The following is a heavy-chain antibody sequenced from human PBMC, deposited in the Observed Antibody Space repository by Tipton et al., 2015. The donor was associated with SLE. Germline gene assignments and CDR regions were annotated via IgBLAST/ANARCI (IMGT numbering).Heavy chain of an antibody. CDR2: ISGSGDTT. CDR1: GFTFSTYA. J-gene: IGHJ3*02. Sequence: SLRLPCAASGFTFSTYAMSWVRQAPGKGLEWVSAISGSGDTTYYADSVKGRFTISRDNSKNTLYLQTNSLKTEDTAVYYCTTDGGTPDAFDIWGQGTMVTVSS. V-gene: IGHV3-23*01. CDR3: TTDGGTPDAFDI. D-gene: IGHD4-23*01.